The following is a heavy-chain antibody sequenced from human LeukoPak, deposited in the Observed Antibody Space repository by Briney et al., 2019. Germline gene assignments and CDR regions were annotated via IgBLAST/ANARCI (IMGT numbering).Heavy chain of an antibody. CDR1: GYTFTSYD. D-gene: IGHD3-10*01. CDR2: MNPNSGNT. V-gene: IGHV1-8*01. Sequence: GASVKVSCKASGYTFTSYDINWVRQATGQGLEWMGWMNPNSGNTGYAQKFQGRVTITTDESTSTAYMELSSLRSEDTAVYYCVMYYYGSGPAGGSDYWGQGTLVTVSS. CDR3: VMYYYGSGPAGGSDY. J-gene: IGHJ4*02.